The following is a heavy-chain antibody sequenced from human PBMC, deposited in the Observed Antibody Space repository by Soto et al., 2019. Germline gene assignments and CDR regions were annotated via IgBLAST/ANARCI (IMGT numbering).Heavy chain of an antibody. V-gene: IGHV1-58*01. CDR2: IVVGSGNT. CDR1: GFTFTSSA. J-gene: IGHJ3*02. CDR3: AAQLNPELESRAFDI. D-gene: IGHD1-1*01. Sequence: ASVKVSCKASGFTFTSSAVQWVRQARGQRLEWIGWIVVGSGNTNYAQKFQERVTITRDMSTSTAYMELSSLRSEDTAVYYCAAQLNPELESRAFDIWGQGTMVTVSS.